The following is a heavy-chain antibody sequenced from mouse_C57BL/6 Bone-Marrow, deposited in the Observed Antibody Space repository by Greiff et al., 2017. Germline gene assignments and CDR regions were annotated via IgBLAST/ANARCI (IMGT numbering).Heavy chain of an antibody. CDR2: TFYSGIT. V-gene: IGHV3-3*01. Sequence: VQLKESGPSLVRPSQTLSLTCTVTGFSINSDCYWIWIRQFPGNKLEYIGYTFYSGITYYNPSLEIRTYITRDTSKNQFSLNVSSVTTEDTATYYCARAGSNWYFDVWGTGTTVTVSS. J-gene: IGHJ1*03. CDR1: GFSINSDCY. CDR3: ARAGSNWYFDV. D-gene: IGHD1-1*01.